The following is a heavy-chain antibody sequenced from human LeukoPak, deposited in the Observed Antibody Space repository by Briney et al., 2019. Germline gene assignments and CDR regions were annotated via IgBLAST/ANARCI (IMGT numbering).Heavy chain of an antibody. CDR3: ARGYYDTRGSAFDI. J-gene: IGHJ3*02. V-gene: IGHV1-46*01. CDR2: INPSGGGT. CDR1: GYTFSSYY. Sequence: VASVKVSFKASGYTFSSYYMHRVRQAPGQGLEWMGIINPSGGGTSYAQKFQGRVTMTGDTSTSTVYVDLSSLRSEDTAMYYCARGYYDTRGSAFDIWGQGTMVTVSS. D-gene: IGHD3-22*01.